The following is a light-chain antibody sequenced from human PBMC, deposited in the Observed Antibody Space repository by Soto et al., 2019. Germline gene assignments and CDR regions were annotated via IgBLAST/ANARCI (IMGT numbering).Light chain of an antibody. CDR3: QQYNNWPIT. CDR2: DAS. J-gene: IGKJ5*01. Sequence: EIVLTQSSATLSLSPGERATLSCRASQSVSRYLAWYQQKPGQAPRLLIYDASNRATGIPARFSGSGSGTDFTLTISSLEPEDFAVYYCQQYNNWPITFGQGTRLEI. CDR1: QSVSRY. V-gene: IGKV3-11*01.